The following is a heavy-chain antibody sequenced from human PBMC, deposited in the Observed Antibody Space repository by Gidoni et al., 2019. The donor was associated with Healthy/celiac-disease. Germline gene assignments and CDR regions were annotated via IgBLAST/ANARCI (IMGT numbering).Heavy chain of an antibody. CDR1: GGSISSRSYY. D-gene: IGHD3-22*01. CDR3: AGLLHTLHYYYDSRDYFDY. CDR2: IYYNGST. V-gene: IGHV4-39*01. J-gene: IGHJ4*02. Sequence: QLQLQESGPGRVKPSETLSHTCTVSGGSISSRSYYWGWLRQPPGKGLEWIGSIYYNGSTYYNPSLKSRVTISVDTSKNQFSLKLSSVTAADTAVYYCAGLLHTLHYYYDSRDYFDYWGQGTLVTVSS.